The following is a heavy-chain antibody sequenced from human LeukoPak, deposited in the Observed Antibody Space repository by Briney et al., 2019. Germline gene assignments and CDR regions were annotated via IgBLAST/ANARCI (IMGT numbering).Heavy chain of an antibody. V-gene: IGHV1-8*03. CDR3: ARGEIAAPSRTPHFDP. CDR1: GYTFTSYD. CDR2: MNPNSGNT. J-gene: IGHJ5*02. Sequence: GASVKVSCKASGYTFTSYDINWVRQATGQGLEWMGWMNPNSGNTGYAQKFQGRVTITRNTSISTAYMELSSLRSEDTAVYYCARGEIAAPSRTPHFDPWGQGTLVTVSS. D-gene: IGHD6-13*01.